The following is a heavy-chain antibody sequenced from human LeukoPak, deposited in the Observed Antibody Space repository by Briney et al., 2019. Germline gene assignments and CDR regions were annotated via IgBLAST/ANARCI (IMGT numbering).Heavy chain of an antibody. CDR1: GYTFTSYG. V-gene: IGHV1-18*01. D-gene: IGHD5-12*01. CDR3: ARDQGNSGYDWTFSSYYYYGMDV. Sequence: GASVKVSCKASGYTFTSYGISWVRQAPGQGLEWMGWISAYNGNTNYAQKLQGRVTMTTDTSTSTAYMELRSLRSDDTAVYYCARDQGNSGYDWTFSSYYYYGMDVWGQGTTVTVSS. CDR2: ISAYNGNT. J-gene: IGHJ6*02.